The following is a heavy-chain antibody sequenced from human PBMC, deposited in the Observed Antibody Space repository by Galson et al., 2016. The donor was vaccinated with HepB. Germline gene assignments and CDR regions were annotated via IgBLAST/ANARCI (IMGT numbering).Heavy chain of an antibody. Sequence: SLRLSCAASGFTFNTYEINWVRQAPGKGLEWVSYISDSGHTIYYADSVRGRFTISRDNAKSSVNLQMNSLRAEDTAVYFCARTRRDRYYYGSGTFTNAFDLWGQGT. D-gene: IGHD3-10*01. J-gene: IGHJ3*01. CDR3: ARTRRDRYYYGSGTFTNAFDL. V-gene: IGHV3-48*03. CDR2: ISDSGHTI. CDR1: GFTFNTYE.